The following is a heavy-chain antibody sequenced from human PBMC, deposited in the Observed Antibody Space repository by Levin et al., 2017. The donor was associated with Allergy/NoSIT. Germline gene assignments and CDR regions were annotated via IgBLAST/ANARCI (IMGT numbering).Heavy chain of an antibody. CDR2: ISSSSSTI. Sequence: LSLPCAASGFTFSSYSMNWVRQAPGKGLEWVSYISSSSSTIYYADSVKGRFTISRDNAKNSLYLQMNSLIDEDTAVYYCAAIFDYWGQGTLVTVSS. V-gene: IGHV3-48*02. CDR1: GFTFSSYS. CDR3: AAIFDY. J-gene: IGHJ4*02.